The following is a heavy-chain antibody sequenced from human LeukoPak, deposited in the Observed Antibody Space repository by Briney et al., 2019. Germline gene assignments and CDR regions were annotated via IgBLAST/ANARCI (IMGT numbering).Heavy chain of an antibody. J-gene: IGHJ4*02. D-gene: IGHD3-22*01. CDR3: VRDGDIVVVITFDY. CDR2: ISSSSSYI. V-gene: IGHV3-21*04. Sequence: GGSLRLSCAASGFTFSSYSVNWVRQAPGKGLEWVSSISSSSSYIYYADSVKGRFTISRDNAKNSLYLQMDRLRVEDSAVYYCVRDGDIVVVITFDYWGQGTLVTVSS. CDR1: GFTFSSYS.